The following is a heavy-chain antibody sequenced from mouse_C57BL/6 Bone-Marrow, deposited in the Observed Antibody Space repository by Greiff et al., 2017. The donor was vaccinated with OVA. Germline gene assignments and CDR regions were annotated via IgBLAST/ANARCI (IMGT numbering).Heavy chain of an antibody. CDR2: ISYDGSN. V-gene: IGHV3-6*01. CDR1: GYSITSGYY. CDR3: AIHGLYWYFDV. Sequence: VQLKESGPGLVKPSQSLSLTCSVTGYSITSGYYWNWIRQFPGNKLEWMGYISYDGSNNYNPSLKNRISITRDTSKNQFFLKLNSVTTEDTATYYCAIHGLYWYFDVWGTGTTVTVSS. J-gene: IGHJ1*03. D-gene: IGHD1-1*01.